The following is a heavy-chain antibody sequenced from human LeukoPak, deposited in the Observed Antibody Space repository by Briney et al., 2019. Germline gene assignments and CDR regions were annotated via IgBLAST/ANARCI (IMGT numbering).Heavy chain of an antibody. CDR2: IKSDGSST. J-gene: IGHJ6*02. V-gene: IGHV3-74*01. Sequence: GGSLRLSCAASRFSFSSYWMHWVRQPPGKGLVWASRIKSDGSSTTYAASVQGRFTISRDNAKNTLYLQMNSLRGEDTAVYYCASDRSYAMDVWGQGTTVTVSS. CDR1: RFSFSSYW. CDR3: ASDRSYAMDV.